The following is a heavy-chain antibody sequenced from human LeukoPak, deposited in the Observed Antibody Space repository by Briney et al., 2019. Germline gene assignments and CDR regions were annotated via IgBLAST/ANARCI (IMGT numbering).Heavy chain of an antibody. D-gene: IGHD5-12*01. J-gene: IGHJ4*02. CDR2: ISYDGSNK. V-gene: IGHV3-30-3*01. CDR1: GFTFSSYA. Sequence: PGGSLRLSCAASGFTFSSYAMHWVRQAPGKGLEWVAVISYDGSNKYYADSVKGLFTISRDNSKNTLYLQMNSLRAEDTAVYYCAREVPTSGYDSAYYFDYWGQGTLVTVSS. CDR3: AREVPTSGYDSAYYFDY.